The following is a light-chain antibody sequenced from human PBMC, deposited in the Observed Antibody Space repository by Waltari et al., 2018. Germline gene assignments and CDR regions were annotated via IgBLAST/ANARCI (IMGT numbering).Light chain of an antibody. Sequence: QLVLTQSPSASASLGASVRLTCTLDSGHSSNIIAWHQQQPEKGPRYWMTVNSDGSHSKGDEIPDRFSGPGSGAERLLTISSVQSEEEADYYCQTGGHGTWVFGGGTKLTVL. CDR3: QTGGHGTWV. CDR2: VNSDGSH. CDR1: SGHSSNI. V-gene: IGLV4-69*01. J-gene: IGLJ3*02.